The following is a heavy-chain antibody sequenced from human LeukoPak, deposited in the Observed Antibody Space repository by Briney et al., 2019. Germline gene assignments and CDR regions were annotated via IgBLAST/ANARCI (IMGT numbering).Heavy chain of an antibody. CDR1: GYXFTTYW. CDR2: IYPGDSNS. Sequence: GESLKISCNGSGYXFTTYWICWVRQMPGKGLEWMGIIYPGDSNSRYSPSFEGQVTISADKSMSTAYLQWSSLKASDTAMYYCARQPGGVYGMDVWGQGTTVTVSS. J-gene: IGHJ6*02. V-gene: IGHV5-51*01. CDR3: ARQPGGVYGMDV. D-gene: IGHD3-3*01.